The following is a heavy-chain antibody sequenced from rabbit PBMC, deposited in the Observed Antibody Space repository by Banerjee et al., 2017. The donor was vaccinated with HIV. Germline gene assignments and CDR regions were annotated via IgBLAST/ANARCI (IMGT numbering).Heavy chain of an antibody. D-gene: IGHD1-1*01. CDR2: IDAGSSGST. J-gene: IGHJ4*01. V-gene: IGHV1S45*01. Sequence: QEQLEESGGDLVKPEGSLTLTCTASGFDFSSNAMCWVRQAPGKGLEWIACIDAGSSGSTYYATWAKGRFTISKTSSTTVTLQMTSLTAADTATYFCAREGADSSGYNLWGPGTLVTVS. CDR1: GFDFSSNA. CDR3: AREGADSSGYNL.